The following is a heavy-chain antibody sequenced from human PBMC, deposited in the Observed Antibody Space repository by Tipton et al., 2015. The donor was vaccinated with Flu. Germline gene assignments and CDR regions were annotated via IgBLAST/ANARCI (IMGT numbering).Heavy chain of an antibody. CDR1: GGSISSSSYY. V-gene: IGHV4-61*02. J-gene: IGHJ4*02. CDR3: ARDPFQLWSY. Sequence: TLSLTCTVSGGSISSSSYYWSWIRQPAGKGLEWIGRIYTSGSTNYNPSLKSRVTIPVDTSKNQFSLKLSSVTAADTAVYYCARDPFQLWSYWGRGTLVTVSS. CDR2: IYTSGST. D-gene: IGHD5-18*01.